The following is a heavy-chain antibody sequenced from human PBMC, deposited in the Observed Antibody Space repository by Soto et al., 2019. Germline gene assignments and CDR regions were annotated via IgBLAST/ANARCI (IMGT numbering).Heavy chain of an antibody. D-gene: IGHD3-22*01. V-gene: IGHV1-69*01. J-gene: IGHJ6*02. CDR1: GGTFSKYA. CDR3: ARPLRDRYYYHGMAV. Sequence: QVQLVQSGAEVKKPGSSVRVSCKASGGTFSKYAMSWVRQAPGQGLEWMGGIIPMFGTPNYAQNFEGRVTITADESTTTIYMELSSLRSEDTAVYFCARPLRDRYYYHGMAVWGQGTTVTVSS. CDR2: IIPMFGTP.